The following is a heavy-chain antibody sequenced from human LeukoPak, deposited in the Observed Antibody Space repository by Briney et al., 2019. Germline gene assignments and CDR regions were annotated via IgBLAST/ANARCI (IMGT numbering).Heavy chain of an antibody. Sequence: AASVKVSCKASGYTFTGYYMHWVRHAPGQGREWMGWINPNSGGTNYAQKFQGRVTMTRDTSISTAYMELSRLRSDDTAVYYCASPLGCSGGSCYGYWGQGTLVTVSS. CDR1: GYTFTGYY. V-gene: IGHV1-2*02. CDR2: INPNSGGT. CDR3: ASPLGCSGGSCYGY. D-gene: IGHD2-15*01. J-gene: IGHJ4*02.